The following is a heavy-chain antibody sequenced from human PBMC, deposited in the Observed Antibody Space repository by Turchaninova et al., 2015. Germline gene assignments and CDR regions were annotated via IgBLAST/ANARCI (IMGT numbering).Heavy chain of an antibody. J-gene: IGHJ4*02. Sequence: QTTLKESGPTLVKPTQTLTLTCTFSGFSLSSSGVGVAWFRQHPGEALEWIATIYWDDVKRYSPSLKRRLTITKDTSKNQVVLTMTNMDPVDSATYYCAHSGSQSLDYWGQGTLVTVSS. V-gene: IGHV2-5*02. CDR3: AHSGSQSLDY. D-gene: IGHD3-10*01. CDR1: GFSLSSSGVG. CDR2: IYWDDVK.